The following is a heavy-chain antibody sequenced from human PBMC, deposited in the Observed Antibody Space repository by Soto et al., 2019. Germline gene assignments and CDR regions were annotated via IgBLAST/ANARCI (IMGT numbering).Heavy chain of an antibody. Sequence: GASVKVSCKASGYTFTGYYMHWVRQAPGQGLEWMGWINPNSGGTNYAQKFQGWVTMTRDTSISTAYMELSRLRSDDTAVYYCARGEDSSWSSYYFDYWGQGTLVTVSS. CDR1: GYTFTGYY. J-gene: IGHJ4*02. CDR2: INPNSGGT. V-gene: IGHV1-2*04. D-gene: IGHD6-13*01. CDR3: ARGEDSSWSSYYFDY.